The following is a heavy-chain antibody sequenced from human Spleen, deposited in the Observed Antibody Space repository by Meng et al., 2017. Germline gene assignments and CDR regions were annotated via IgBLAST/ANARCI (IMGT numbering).Heavy chain of an antibody. D-gene: IGHD6-25*01. CDR1: GYPFITYG. V-gene: IGHV1-2*06. J-gene: IGHJ4*02. CDR2: INPKSGDT. Sequence: QVQLGESGGGAKKPGASVKVSCKASGYPFITYGITWVRQAPGQGLEWMGRINPKSGDTHYAQKFQARVTMTGDTSISTAYMELSGLRSDDTAMYYCARDEDISAAGKLFGDYWGQGTLVTVSS. CDR3: ARDEDISAAGKLFGDY.